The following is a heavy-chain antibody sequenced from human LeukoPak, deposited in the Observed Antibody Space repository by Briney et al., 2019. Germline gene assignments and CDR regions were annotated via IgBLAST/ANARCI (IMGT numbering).Heavy chain of an antibody. CDR1: GGTFSSYA. J-gene: IGHJ4*02. D-gene: IGHD3-10*01. CDR3: ARRGADYYYGSGSYYMVDFDY. CDR2: MNPNSGNT. V-gene: IGHV1-8*02. Sequence: VASVKVSCKASGGTFSSYAISWVRQATGQGLEWMGWMNPNSGNTGYAQKFQGRVTMTRNTSISTAYMELSSLRSEDTAVYYCARRGADYYYGSGSYYMVDFDYWGQGTLVTVSS.